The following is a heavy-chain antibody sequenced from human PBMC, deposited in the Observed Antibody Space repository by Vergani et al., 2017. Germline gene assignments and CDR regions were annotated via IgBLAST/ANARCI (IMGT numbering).Heavy chain of an antibody. J-gene: IGHJ3*02. CDR2: IYYSGST. V-gene: IGHV4-59*01. CDR3: ASHFVVVPASYWADAFDI. Sequence: QVQLQESGPGLVKPSETLSLTCTVSGGSISSYYWSWIRPPPGKGLEWFGYIYYSGSTNYNPSLKSRVTISVDTSTNQFSLELSSMTAADTAVYYCASHFVVVPASYWADAFDIWGQGTMVTVSS. CDR1: GGSISSYY. D-gene: IGHD2-2*01.